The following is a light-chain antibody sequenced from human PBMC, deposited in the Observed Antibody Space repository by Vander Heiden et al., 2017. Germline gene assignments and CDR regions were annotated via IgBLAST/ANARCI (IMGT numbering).Light chain of an antibody. CDR1: QSVLYSSNNKNY. Sequence: DIVMTQSPDSLPASLGERATINCKSNQSVLYSSNNKNYLAWYQQKPGQPPKLLIYWASTRESGVPDRFSGSGSGTDFTLTISSLQAEDVAVYYCQQYYSTPYTFGQGTKLEIK. CDR2: WAS. CDR3: QQYYSTPYT. V-gene: IGKV4-1*01. J-gene: IGKJ2*01.